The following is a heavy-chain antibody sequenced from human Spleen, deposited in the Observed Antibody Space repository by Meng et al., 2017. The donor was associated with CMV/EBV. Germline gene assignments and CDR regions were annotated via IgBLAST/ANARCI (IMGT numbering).Heavy chain of an antibody. CDR2: INHSGST. CDR1: GGSFSGYY. V-gene: IGHV4-34*01. D-gene: IGHD5-18*01. J-gene: IGHJ4*02. Sequence: VQLTQWGAGLLKPSEPLSLTCAVYGGSFSGYYWSWIRQPPGKGLEWIGEINHSGSTNYNPSLKSRVTISVDTSKNQFSLKLSSVTAADTAVYYCARGKEIQLWWVPRPRYYFDYWGQGTLVTVSS. CDR3: ARGKEIQLWWVPRPRYYFDY.